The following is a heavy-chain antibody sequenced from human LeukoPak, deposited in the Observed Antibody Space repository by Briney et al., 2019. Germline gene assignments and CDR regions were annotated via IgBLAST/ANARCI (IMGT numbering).Heavy chain of an antibody. CDR1: GGSFSGYY. V-gene: IGHV4-34*01. CDR3: ARHSRTYYDILAGTYGGYFDY. CDR2: INHSGRT. D-gene: IGHD3-9*01. J-gene: IGHJ4*02. Sequence: SETLSLTCAVYGGSFSGYYWSWIRQPPGKGLEWIGEINHSGRTNYNPSLKSRVTISVDTSKNQFSLKLNSVTAADTAVYYCARHSRTYYDILAGTYGGYFDYWGQRTLVTVSS.